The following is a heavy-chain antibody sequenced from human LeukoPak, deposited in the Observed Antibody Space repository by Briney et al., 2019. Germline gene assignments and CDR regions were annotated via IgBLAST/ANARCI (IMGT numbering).Heavy chain of an antibody. Sequence: GGSLRLSCTASGFTFSSYDMHWVRQAAGKGLEWVSAIGTAGDTYFPGSVKGRFTISRENAKSSLYLQMNSLRDGDTAVYFCARGKVITGAFDVWGQGTMVNVSS. CDR3: ARGKVITGAFDV. CDR1: GFTFSSYD. D-gene: IGHD4-11*01. CDR2: IGTAGDT. V-gene: IGHV3-13*04. J-gene: IGHJ3*01.